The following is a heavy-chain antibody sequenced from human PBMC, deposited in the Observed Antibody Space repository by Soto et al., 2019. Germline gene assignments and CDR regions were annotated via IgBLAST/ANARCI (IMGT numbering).Heavy chain of an antibody. CDR2: ISGSGGST. J-gene: IGHJ3*02. CDR1: GFTFSSYA. Sequence: EVQLLESGGGLVQPGGSLRLSCAASGFTFSSYAMSWVRQAPGKGLEWVSAISGSGGSTYYADSVKGRFTISRDNSKNTLYLQMNSLRAKDTAVYYCASRHCSSTSCYVVAFDIWGQGTMVTVSS. CDR3: ASRHCSSTSCYVVAFDI. V-gene: IGHV3-23*01. D-gene: IGHD2-2*01.